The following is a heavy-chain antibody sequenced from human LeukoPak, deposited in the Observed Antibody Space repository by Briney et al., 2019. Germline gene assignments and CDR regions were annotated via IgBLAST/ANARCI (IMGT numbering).Heavy chain of an antibody. CDR3: ARGVVIVPAAHTDYYHYGMDV. V-gene: IGHV3-21*01. CDR2: ISMSTSYI. D-gene: IGHD2-2*01. CDR1: GFNFRSYS. J-gene: IGHJ6*02. Sequence: PGGSLRLSCAASGFNFRSYSMNWVRQTPGKGLEWVSSISMSTSYIYYADSVKGLFIISRDNAQNSLYLQMNSLRAEDTAIYYCARGVVIVPAAHTDYYHYGMDVWGQGTTVTVSS.